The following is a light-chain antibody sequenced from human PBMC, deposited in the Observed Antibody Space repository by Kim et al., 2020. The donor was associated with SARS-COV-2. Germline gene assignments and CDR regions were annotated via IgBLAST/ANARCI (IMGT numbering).Light chain of an antibody. CDR2: DVT. V-gene: IGLV2-11*03. CDR1: SSDVGNYNF. CDR3: CSYAGSYTLV. Sequence: GQSVTISCTGTSSDVGNYNFGSWYQQHPGKAPKLMISDVTKRPSGVPDRFSGSKSGNTASLTISGLQAEDEADYYCCSYAGSYTLVFGGGTQLTVL. J-gene: IGLJ2*01.